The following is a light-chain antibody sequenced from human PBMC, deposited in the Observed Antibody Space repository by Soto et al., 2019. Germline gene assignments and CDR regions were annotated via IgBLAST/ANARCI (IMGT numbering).Light chain of an antibody. J-gene: IGKJ1*01. CDR3: HQYNSYWT. V-gene: IGKV1-5*01. CDR1: QSISSW. Sequence: DIQMSQSPSTLSASAGDRVTITCRASQSISSWLAWYQQKPGKAPKLLIYDASSLESGVPSRFSGGGSGTEFTLTISSLQPDDFATYYCHQYNSYWTFGQGTKVDIK. CDR2: DAS.